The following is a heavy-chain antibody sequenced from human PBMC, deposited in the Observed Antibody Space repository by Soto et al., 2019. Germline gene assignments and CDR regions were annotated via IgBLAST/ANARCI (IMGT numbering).Heavy chain of an antibody. V-gene: IGHV3-73*01. Sequence: RLSCAASGFTFSDSSIHWVRQASGKGLEWVGRIRNKANSYATAYAASLKGRFTISRDDSKNMAYLQMNSLKAEDTAVYYCAWFAKASDGMDVWGRGTTVTVS. CDR2: IRNKANSYAT. CDR3: AWFAKASDGMDV. J-gene: IGHJ6*02. CDR1: GFTFSDSS. D-gene: IGHD3-10*01.